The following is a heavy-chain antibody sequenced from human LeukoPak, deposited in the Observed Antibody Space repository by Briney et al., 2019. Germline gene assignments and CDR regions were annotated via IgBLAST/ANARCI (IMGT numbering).Heavy chain of an antibody. V-gene: IGHV1-18*01. J-gene: IGHJ4*02. D-gene: IGHD6-19*01. CDR2: ISTYNGNT. Sequence: ASVKVSCKTSGYTFTSYGISWVRQAPGHGHEWMGWISTYNGNTNYAQNLQGRIIMTTDTSTSTAYMELRSLRSDDTAVYYCARDTYNSGWCSDYWGQGTLVTVSS. CDR3: ARDTYNSGWCSDY. CDR1: GYTFTSYG.